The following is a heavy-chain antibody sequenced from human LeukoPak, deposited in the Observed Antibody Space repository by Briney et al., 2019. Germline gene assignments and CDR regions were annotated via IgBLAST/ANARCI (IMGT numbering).Heavy chain of an antibody. Sequence: GGSLRLSCAASGFTFHDYAMHWVRQAPGKGLEWVSLISWDGGSTYYADSVKGRFTISRDNSKNSLYLQMNSLRAEDTALYYCAKDKLVGAMGSMDVWGKGTTVTVSS. CDR1: GFTFHDYA. V-gene: IGHV3-43D*03. CDR3: AKDKLVGAMGSMDV. J-gene: IGHJ6*03. CDR2: ISWDGGST. D-gene: IGHD1-26*01.